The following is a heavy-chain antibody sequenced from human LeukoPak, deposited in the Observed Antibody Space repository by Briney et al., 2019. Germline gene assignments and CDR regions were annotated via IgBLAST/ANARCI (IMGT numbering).Heavy chain of an antibody. D-gene: IGHD2-2*02. Sequence: GGSLRLSCAASGFTLIRHEMNWVRQAPGKGLEWVSFISRSGRNTDYADSVKGRFTISRDDAKNSLYLQLNSLRADDTAVYYCARGAACTTSTCYKEIDSWGQGTLVTVSS. CDR3: ARGAACTTSTCYKEIDS. CDR2: ISRSGRNT. J-gene: IGHJ4*02. V-gene: IGHV3-48*03. CDR1: GFTLIRHE.